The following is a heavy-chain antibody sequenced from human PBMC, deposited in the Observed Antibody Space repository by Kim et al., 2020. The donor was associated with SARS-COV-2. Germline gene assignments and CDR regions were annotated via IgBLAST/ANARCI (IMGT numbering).Heavy chain of an antibody. V-gene: IGHV4-39*01. CDR2: IYYNGDA. D-gene: IGHD3-22*01. CDR3: ARHPYYEGGGFAP. J-gene: IGHJ5*02. CDR1: GDSITNPDYY. Sequence: SETLSLTCTLSGDSITNPDYYWAWIRQTPGRGLEWLGSIYYNGDAYYSSSLKSRRTMSVDTSKNRFSLRLNSVTAADTAVYFCARHPYYEGGGFAPWGQGSLVTVSS.